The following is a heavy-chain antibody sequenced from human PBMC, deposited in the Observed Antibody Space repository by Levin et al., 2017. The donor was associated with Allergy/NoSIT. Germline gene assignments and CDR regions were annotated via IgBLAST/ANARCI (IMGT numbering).Heavy chain of an antibody. CDR3: ARIVGATIRYYYGMDV. V-gene: IGHV3-11*01. D-gene: IGHD1-26*01. J-gene: IGHJ6*02. CDR2: ISSSGSTI. Sequence: GGSLRLSCAASGFTFSDYYMSWIRQAPGKGLEWVSYISSSGSTIYYADSVKGRFTISRDNAKNSLYLQMNSLRAEDTAVYYCARIVGATIRYYYGMDVWGQGTTVTVSS. CDR1: GFTFSDYY.